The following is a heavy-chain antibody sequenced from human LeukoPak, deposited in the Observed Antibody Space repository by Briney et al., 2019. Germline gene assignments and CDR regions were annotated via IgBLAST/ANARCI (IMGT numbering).Heavy chain of an antibody. CDR2: IYYSGST. D-gene: IGHD3-10*01. V-gene: IGHV4-59*01. CDR3: ARDTFGESFMGI. CDR1: GGSISSYY. Sequence: SETLSLTCTVSGGSISSYYWSWIRKPPGKGLEWIGYIYYSGSTNYNPSLKSRVTISVDTSKNQFSLKLSSVTAADTAVYYCARDTFGESFMGIWGQGTMVTVSS. J-gene: IGHJ3*02.